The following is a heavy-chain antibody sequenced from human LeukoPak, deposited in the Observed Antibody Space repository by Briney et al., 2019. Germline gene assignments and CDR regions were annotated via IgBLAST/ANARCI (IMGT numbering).Heavy chain of an antibody. CDR1: GGSISSYY. CDR2: IYYSGST. D-gene: IGHD1-1*01. J-gene: IGHJ5*02. V-gene: IGHV4-59*01. Sequence: SETLSLTCTVSGGSISSYYWSWIRQPPGKGLEWIGYIYYSGSTNYNPSLKSRVTISVDTSKNQFSLKRSPVTAADTAVYYCARDTSTGPFDPWGQGTLVTVSS. CDR3: ARDTSTGPFDP.